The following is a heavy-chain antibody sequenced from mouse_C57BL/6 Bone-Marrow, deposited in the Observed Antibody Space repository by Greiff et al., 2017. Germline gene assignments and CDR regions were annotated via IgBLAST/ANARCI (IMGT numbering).Heavy chain of an antibody. J-gene: IGHJ4*01. V-gene: IGHV1-87*01. D-gene: IGHD1-1*01. Sequence: QVQLKESGPELARPWASVKISCQAFYTFSRRVHFAIRDTNYWMQWVKQRPGQGLEWIGAIYPGNGDPCYNQKFKGKATLTANKSSSTAYMQLSSLTSEDSAVYYCAFYYYGSRYYAMDYWGQGTSVTVSS. CDR2: GQGLEWIG. CDR3: SEDSAVYYCAFYYYGSRYYAMDY. CDR1: YTFSRRVH.